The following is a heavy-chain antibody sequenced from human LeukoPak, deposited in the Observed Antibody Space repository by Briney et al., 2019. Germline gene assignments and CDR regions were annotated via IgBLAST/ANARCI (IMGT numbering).Heavy chain of an antibody. Sequence: PSETLSLTCTVSGGSISSGGYYWSWIRQHPGKGLEWIGYVYYSGSTYYNPSLKSRVTISVDTSKNQFSLKLSSVTAADTAVYYCARGKYDYGDYARGRLDYWGQGTLVTVSS. D-gene: IGHD4-17*01. J-gene: IGHJ4*02. V-gene: IGHV4-31*03. CDR3: ARGKYDYGDYARGRLDY. CDR2: VYYSGST. CDR1: GGSISSGGYY.